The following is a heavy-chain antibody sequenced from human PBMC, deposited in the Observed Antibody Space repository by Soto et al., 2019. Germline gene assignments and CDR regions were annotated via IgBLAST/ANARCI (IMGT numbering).Heavy chain of an antibody. CDR2: INPNSGGT. D-gene: IGHD2-15*01. Sequence: VKVSCKASGYTFTGYYMHWVRQAPGQGLEWMGWINPNSGGTNYAQKFQGRVTMTRDTSISTAYMELSRLRSDNTAVYYCARVNVVVVAATREYYFDNWGQGTLLTVSS. CDR1: GYTFTGYY. CDR3: ARVNVVVVAATREYYFDN. V-gene: IGHV1-2*02. J-gene: IGHJ4*02.